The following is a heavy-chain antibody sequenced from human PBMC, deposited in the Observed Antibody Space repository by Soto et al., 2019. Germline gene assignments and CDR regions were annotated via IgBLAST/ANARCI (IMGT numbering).Heavy chain of an antibody. Sequence: EVQLVESGGGLVQPGGSLRLSCAVSGFTFSTYNMNWVRQAPGQGLEWVSYISRSSNVILYAVSVKGRFTISIDNAKNSLFLQMNGLRDEDTAVYYCARGGGSADFDHWGQGTLVTVSS. CDR3: ARGGGSADFDH. CDR1: GFTFSTYN. J-gene: IGHJ4*02. V-gene: IGHV3-48*02. CDR2: ISRSSNVI. D-gene: IGHD2-2*01.